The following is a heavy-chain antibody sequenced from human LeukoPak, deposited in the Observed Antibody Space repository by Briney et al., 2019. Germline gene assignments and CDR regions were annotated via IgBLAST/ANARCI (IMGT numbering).Heavy chain of an antibody. CDR1: GGSISSYY. Sequence: SETLSLTCTVSGGSISSYYWSWIRQPPGKGLEWIGYIYYSGSTNYNPSLKSRVTISVDTSKNQFSLKLSSLTAADTAVYYCARVPLLSITIFGVVKDYYYGMDVWGQGTTVTVSS. J-gene: IGHJ6*02. V-gene: IGHV4-59*01. D-gene: IGHD3-3*01. CDR2: IYYSGST. CDR3: ARVPLLSITIFGVVKDYYYGMDV.